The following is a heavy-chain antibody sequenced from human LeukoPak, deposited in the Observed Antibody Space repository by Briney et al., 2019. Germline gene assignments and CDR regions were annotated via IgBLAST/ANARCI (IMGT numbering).Heavy chain of an antibody. CDR1: GGSISSYY. V-gene: IGHV4-4*07. J-gene: IGHJ4*02. CDR3: ARSQLPSGYEGFNFDY. CDR2: IYTSGNT. Sequence: SETLSLTCTVSGGSISSYYWSWIRQPAGKGLEWIGRIYTSGNTNYNPSLKSRVTMSVDTSKNQFSLKLSSVTAADTAVYYCARSQLPSGYEGFNFDYWGQGTLVTVSS. D-gene: IGHD5-12*01.